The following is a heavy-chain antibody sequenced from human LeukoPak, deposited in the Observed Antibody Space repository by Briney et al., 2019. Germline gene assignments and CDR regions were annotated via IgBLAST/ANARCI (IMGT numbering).Heavy chain of an antibody. Sequence: GASVKVSCKASGGTFSSYAISWARQAPGQGLEWMGGIIPIFGTANYAQKFQGRVTITADESTSTDYMDLSSLRSEDTAVYYCARDRGYCSSTSCYLEYWGQGTLGTVSS. CDR1: GGTFSSYA. V-gene: IGHV1-69*13. J-gene: IGHJ4*02. CDR2: IIPIFGTA. CDR3: ARDRGYCSSTSCYLEY. D-gene: IGHD2-2*01.